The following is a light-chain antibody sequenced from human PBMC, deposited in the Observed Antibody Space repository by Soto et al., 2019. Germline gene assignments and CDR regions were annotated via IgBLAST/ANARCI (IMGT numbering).Light chain of an antibody. CDR1: QAICNY. CDR3: QQCHTTPHT. Sequence: DIQMTQSPSFLSASVGDIVTITCRASQAICNYLNWYQQKPGKAPNLLIFGAKTLQSGVPSKFSGSGYQTDFARTITTLHPEHVGIYYCQQCHTTPHTFGQGTRLEI. J-gene: IGKJ5*01. V-gene: IGKV1-39*01. CDR2: GAK.